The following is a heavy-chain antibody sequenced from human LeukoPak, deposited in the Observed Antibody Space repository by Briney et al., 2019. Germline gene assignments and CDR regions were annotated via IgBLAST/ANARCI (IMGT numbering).Heavy chain of an antibody. D-gene: IGHD1-1*01. Sequence: GASVKVSCKASGGTFSSYTISWVRQAPGQGLEWMGRIIPILGIANYAQKFQGRVTITTDESTSTAYMELSSLRSEDTAVYYCARDEELEFDYWGQGTLVTVSS. CDR3: ARDEELEFDY. CDR2: IIPILGIA. V-gene: IGHV1-69*16. CDR1: GGTFSSYT. J-gene: IGHJ4*02.